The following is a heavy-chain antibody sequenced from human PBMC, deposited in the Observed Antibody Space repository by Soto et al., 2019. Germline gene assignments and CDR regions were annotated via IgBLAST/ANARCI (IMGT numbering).Heavy chain of an antibody. D-gene: IGHD2-15*01. J-gene: IGHJ4*02. CDR2: ISASGDTT. CDR3: VKGGWLDY. V-gene: IGHV3-23*01. Sequence: PGGSLRLSCAASVFSFSTFEMSWVRQAPGKGLDWVSFISASGDTTHYADSVKGRFTTSRDNSKNTLFLQMNSLRAEDTAVYYCVKGGWLDYWGQGALVTVSS. CDR1: VFSFSTFE.